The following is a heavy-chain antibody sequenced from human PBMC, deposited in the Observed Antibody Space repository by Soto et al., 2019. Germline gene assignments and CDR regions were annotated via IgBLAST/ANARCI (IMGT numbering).Heavy chain of an antibody. CDR3: ARGGESTRTFDY. D-gene: IGHD1-1*01. J-gene: IGHJ4*02. Sequence: DSLKISCKGSGYNFADYWIAWVRQRPGKGLELIRINYPSDSDTTYRPYFQGHITISAYKNISYAYLQRSRARATDIANYYCARGGESTRTFDYWGQGTTVTVSS. CDR2: NYPSDSDT. V-gene: IGHV5-51*01. CDR1: GYNFADYW.